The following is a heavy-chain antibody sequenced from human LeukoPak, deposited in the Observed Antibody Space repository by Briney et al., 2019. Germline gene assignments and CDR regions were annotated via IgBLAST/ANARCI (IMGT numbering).Heavy chain of an antibody. D-gene: IGHD3-3*01. V-gene: IGHV1-2*02. CDR1: GYTFTGYY. J-gene: IGHJ5*02. CDR2: INPNSGGT. CDR3: ARSIGLGYQDYDFWSGSLS. Sequence: ASVKVSCKASGYTFTGYYMHWVRQAPGQGLEWMGWINPNSGGTNYAQRFQGRVTMTRDTSISTAYMELSRLRSDDTAVYYCARSIGLGYQDYDFWSGSLSWGQGTLVTVSS.